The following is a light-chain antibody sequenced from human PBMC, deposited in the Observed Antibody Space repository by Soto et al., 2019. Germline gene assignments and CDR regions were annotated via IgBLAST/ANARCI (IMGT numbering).Light chain of an antibody. CDR2: GAS. CDR1: QSINTN. CDR3: QQYNNWPWT. J-gene: IGKJ1*01. V-gene: IGKV3-15*01. Sequence: EILMTQSPATLSVSPGERATLSCRASQSINTNLAWYQQNPGQAPRLLIYGASTRATDIPARFSGSGSGTEFTLTISSLQSEDFAVYYCQQYNNWPWTFGQGTKVGIK.